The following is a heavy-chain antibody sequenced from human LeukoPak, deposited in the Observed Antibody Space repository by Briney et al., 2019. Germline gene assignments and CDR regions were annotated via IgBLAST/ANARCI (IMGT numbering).Heavy chain of an antibody. V-gene: IGHV4-30-2*01. D-gene: IGHD2-21*02. CDR2: IYHSGGT. Sequence: SETLSLTCAVSGDSISSGVYSWGWIRQPPGKGLEWIGSIYHSGGTYYNPSLRSRVTLSLDRSNNQFSLTLSSVTAADTAVYYCARARSGGVTAISYYYYGMDVWGQGTTVTVSS. J-gene: IGHJ6*02. CDR1: GDSISSGVYS. CDR3: ARARSGGVTAISYYYYGMDV.